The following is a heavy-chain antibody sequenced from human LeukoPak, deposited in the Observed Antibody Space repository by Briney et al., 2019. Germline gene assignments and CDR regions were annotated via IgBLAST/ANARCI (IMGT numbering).Heavy chain of an antibody. V-gene: IGHV5-51*01. CDR3: ARHGWRNSFRPFDY. J-gene: IGHJ4*02. Sequence: GESLKISFKGSGYSFSTNWIGWVRQMPGTGLEWMGIIYPGDSDTRYSPSFQGQVTMSADKSISTAYLQWSSLKASDTAMYYCARHGWRNSFRPFDYWGQGALVTVSS. CDR1: GYSFSTNW. D-gene: IGHD1-7*01. CDR2: IYPGDSDT.